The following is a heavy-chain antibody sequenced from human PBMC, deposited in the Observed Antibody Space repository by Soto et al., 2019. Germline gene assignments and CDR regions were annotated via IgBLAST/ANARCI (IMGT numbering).Heavy chain of an antibody. J-gene: IGHJ6*02. CDR2: IYYSGST. CDR1: GGSISSGDYY. D-gene: IGHD6-19*01. V-gene: IGHV4-30-4*01. CDR3: ARDPRLDSSAGGMDV. Sequence: SETLSLTCTVSGGSISSGDYYWSWIRQPPGKGLEWIGYIYYSGSTYYSPSLKSRVTISVDTSKNQFSLKLSSVTAADTAVYYCARDPRLDSSAGGMDVWGQGTTVTVSS.